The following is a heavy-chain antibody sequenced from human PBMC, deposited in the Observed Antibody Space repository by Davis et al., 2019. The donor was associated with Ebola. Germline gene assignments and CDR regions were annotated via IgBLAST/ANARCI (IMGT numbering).Heavy chain of an antibody. J-gene: IGHJ4*02. D-gene: IGHD5-18*01. CDR2: IYHSGGT. CDR1: GGSISSGGYS. V-gene: IGHV4-30-2*01. Sequence: SETLSLTCAVSGGSISSGGYSWSWIRQPPGKGLEWIGYIYHSGGTYYNPSLKSRVTISVDTSKNQFSLKLSSVTAADTAVYYCARGRRYSYGPPRYWGQGTLVTVSS. CDR3: ARGRRYSYGPPRY.